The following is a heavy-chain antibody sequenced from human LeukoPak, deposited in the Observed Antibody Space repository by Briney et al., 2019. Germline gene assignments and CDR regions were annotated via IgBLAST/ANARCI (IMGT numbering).Heavy chain of an antibody. CDR2: IYSGGST. Sequence: PGGSLRLSCAASGFIFSSYNMNWVRQAPGKGLECISVIYSGGSTDYADSVKGRLTISRDNSKNTLYLQMNSLRAEDTAVYYCARVVDHDYGDYYLDYWGQGTLVTVSS. CDR1: GFIFSSYN. V-gene: IGHV3-53*01. J-gene: IGHJ4*02. CDR3: ARVVDHDYGDYYLDY. D-gene: IGHD4-17*01.